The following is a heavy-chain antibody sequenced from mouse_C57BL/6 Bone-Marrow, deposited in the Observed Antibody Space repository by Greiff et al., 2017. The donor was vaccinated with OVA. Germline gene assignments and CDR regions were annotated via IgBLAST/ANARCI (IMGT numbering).Heavy chain of an antibody. D-gene: IGHD2-4*01. CDR1: GFTFSNYW. V-gene: IGHV6-3*01. CDR3: TAIYYDYDGGYYFDY. J-gene: IGHJ2*01. CDR2: IRLKSDNYAT. Sequence: EVKVVESGGGLVQPGGSMKLSCVASGFTFSNYWMNWVRQSPEKGLEWVAQIRLKSDNYATHYAESVKGRFTISRDDSKSSVYLQMNNLRAEDTGIYYCTAIYYDYDGGYYFDYWGQGTTLTVSS.